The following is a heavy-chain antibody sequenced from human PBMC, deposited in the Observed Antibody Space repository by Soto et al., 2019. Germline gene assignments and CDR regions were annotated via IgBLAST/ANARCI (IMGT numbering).Heavy chain of an antibody. V-gene: IGHV5-10-1*01. CDR3: ARHWRSDSSSHIIYYYYGMDV. CDR2: IDPSDSYT. J-gene: IGHJ6*02. Sequence: PGESLKISCKGSGYSFTSYWISWVRQMPGKGLEWMGRIDPSDSYTNYSPSFQGHVTISADKSISTAYLQWSSLKASDTAMYYCARHWRSDSSSHIIYYYYGMDVWGQGTTVTVS. CDR1: GYSFTSYW. D-gene: IGHD6-6*01.